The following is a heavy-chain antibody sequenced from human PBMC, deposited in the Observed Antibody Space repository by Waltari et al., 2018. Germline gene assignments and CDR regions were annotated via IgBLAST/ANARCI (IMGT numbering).Heavy chain of an antibody. D-gene: IGHD2-21*02. J-gene: IGHJ5*02. CDR3: AAYPRGGDWRLDP. V-gene: IGHV4-4*02. CDR1: GVSVTSPNW. CDR2: LYHHENT. Sequence: QVQLQASGPGLVKPSGTLSLTCAVSGVSVTSPNWWNWVRQPPGKGLAWIGALYHHENTNYNPALKSRVTISLDKSKNRFSLHLTSVTAADTAIYFCAAYPRGGDWRLDPWGQGMLVTVSS.